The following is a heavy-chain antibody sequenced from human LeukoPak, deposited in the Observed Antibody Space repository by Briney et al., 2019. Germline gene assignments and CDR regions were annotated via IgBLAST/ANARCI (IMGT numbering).Heavy chain of an antibody. CDR1: GFTFSGYG. J-gene: IGHJ3*02. V-gene: IGHV3-30*18. D-gene: IGHD6-19*01. CDR2: ISYDGSNK. Sequence: GGSLRLSCAASGFTFSGYGMHWVRQAPGKGLEWVAVISYDGSNKYYADSVKGRFIISRDNSKNTRYVQMNSLRAEDTAVYYCAKYLAHSSGWLLDAFDIWGQGTMVTVSS. CDR3: AKYLAHSSGWLLDAFDI.